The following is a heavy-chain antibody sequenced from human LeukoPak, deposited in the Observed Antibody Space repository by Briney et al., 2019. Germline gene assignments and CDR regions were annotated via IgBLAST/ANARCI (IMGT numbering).Heavy chain of an antibody. CDR1: GFTFDDYG. D-gene: IGHD2-2*01. CDR2: INWNGGST. V-gene: IGHV3-20*01. CDR3: ARDSQYCSSTSCWFDP. J-gene: IGHJ5*02. Sequence: GGPLRLSCAASGFTFDDYGMSWVRQAPGKGLEWVSGINWNGGSTGYADSVKGRFTISRDNATKSLYLQMNSLRAEDTALYHCARDSQYCSSTSCWFDPWGQGTLVTVSS.